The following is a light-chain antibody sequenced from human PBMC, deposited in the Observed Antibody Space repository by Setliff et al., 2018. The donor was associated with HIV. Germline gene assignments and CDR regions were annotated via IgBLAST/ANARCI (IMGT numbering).Light chain of an antibody. J-gene: IGLJ1*01. CDR3: CSYAGSSTVV. Sequence: LTQFASVSGSPGQSITISCTGTSSDVGSYNLVSWYQQHPGKAPKLMIYEVTKRPSGISHRFSGSKSGNTASLTISGLQAEDEAEYYCCSYAGSSTVVFGTGTKGTVL. CDR1: SSDVGSYNL. V-gene: IGLV2-23*02. CDR2: EVT.